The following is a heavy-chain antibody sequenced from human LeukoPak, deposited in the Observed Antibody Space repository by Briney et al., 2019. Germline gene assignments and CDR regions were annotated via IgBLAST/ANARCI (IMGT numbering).Heavy chain of an antibody. J-gene: IGHJ4*02. V-gene: IGHV4-34*01. CDR1: GGSFSGYY. CDR3: ARFNLPRSLSFDY. Sequence: SETLSLTCAVYGGSFSGYYWSWIRQPPGNGLEWIGEINHSGSTNYNPSLKSRVTISVDTSKNQFSLKLSTVTAADTAVYYCARFNLPRSLSFDYWGQGTLVTVSS. CDR2: INHSGST.